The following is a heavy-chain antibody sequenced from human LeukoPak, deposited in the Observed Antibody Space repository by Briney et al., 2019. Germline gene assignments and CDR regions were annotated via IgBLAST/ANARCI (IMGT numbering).Heavy chain of an antibody. CDR3: ARGEAYSNYEDY. Sequence: ASVKVSCKASGYTFTRYGISWVRQAPGQGLEWMGWISAYNGATNYAQKLRDRVTMTTDTSTSTAYMELRSLRSDDTAVYYCARGEAYSNYEDYWGQGTLVTVSS. CDR2: ISAYNGAT. V-gene: IGHV1-18*01. D-gene: IGHD4-11*01. CDR1: GYTFTRYG. J-gene: IGHJ4*02.